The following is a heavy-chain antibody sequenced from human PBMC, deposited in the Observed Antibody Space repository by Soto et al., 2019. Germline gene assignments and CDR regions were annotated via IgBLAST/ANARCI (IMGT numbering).Heavy chain of an antibody. CDR3: ARNRYGGYDFDY. CDR2: VSHTGNT. D-gene: IGHD5-12*01. CDR1: SGSITSSNW. Sequence: QVQLQESGPGLVKPSATLSLTCAVSSGSITSSNWWSWVRQPPGKGLEWIGEVSHTGNTNYIPSLKSRVTISVDKSRNQFSLRLSSVTAADTAVYYCARNRYGGYDFDYWGQGTLVTVSS. J-gene: IGHJ4*02. V-gene: IGHV4-4*02.